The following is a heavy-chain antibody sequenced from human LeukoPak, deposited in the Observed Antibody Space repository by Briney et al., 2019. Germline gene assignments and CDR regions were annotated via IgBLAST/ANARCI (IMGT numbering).Heavy chain of an antibody. CDR3: ARYYYDSGSYYSRFAFDI. D-gene: IGHD3-10*01. V-gene: IGHV4-59*08. CDR1: GASISSYY. CDR2: IYNSGST. Sequence: SETLSLTCTVSGASISSYYWSWIRQPPGKGLERIGYIYNSGSTNYNPSLTSRVTISVDTSKNQFSLKLSSVTAADTAVYYCARYYYDSGSYYSRFAFDIWGQGTMVTVSS. J-gene: IGHJ3*02.